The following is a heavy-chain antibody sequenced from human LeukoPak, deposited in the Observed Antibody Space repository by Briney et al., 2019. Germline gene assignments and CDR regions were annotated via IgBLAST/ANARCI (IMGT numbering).Heavy chain of an antibody. CDR1: GGSISSGDYY. CDR3: ARGASYGWFDY. D-gene: IGHD5-18*01. V-gene: IGHV4-30-4*01. J-gene: IGHJ4*02. CDR2: IYYSGST. Sequence: SETLSLTCTVSGGSISSGDYYWSWIRQPPGKGLEWIGYIYYSGSTYYNPSLKSRVTISVDTPKNQFSLKLSSVTAADTAVYYCARGASYGWFDYWGQGTLVTVSS.